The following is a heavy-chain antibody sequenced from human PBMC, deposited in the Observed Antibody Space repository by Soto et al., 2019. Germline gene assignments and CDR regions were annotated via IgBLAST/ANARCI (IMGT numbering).Heavy chain of an antibody. CDR2: INAFNGNT. V-gene: IGHV1-18*01. Sequence: QVQLVQSGVEVKKPGASVKVSCKASGYTFTTFGITWVRQAPGQGLQWMGWINAFNGNTNYAQKLQGRVTMTTDTSTSTAYMELRSMRSDDTAVYYCARQNAEYFQNWGQGTLVTVS. CDR3: ARQNAEYFQN. J-gene: IGHJ1*01. CDR1: GYTFTTFG.